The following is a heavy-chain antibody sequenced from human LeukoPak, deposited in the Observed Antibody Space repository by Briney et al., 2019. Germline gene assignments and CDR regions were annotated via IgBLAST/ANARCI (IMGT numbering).Heavy chain of an antibody. CDR3: ARGPGGRSGYYPLEDYYYYYYMDV. CDR2: IKQDGSEK. CDR1: GFTFSSYW. V-gene: IGHV3-7*01. D-gene: IGHD3-22*01. Sequence: GGSLRLSCVASGFTFSSYWMSWVRQAPGKGLEWVANIKQDGSEKYYVDSVKGRFTISRDNAKNSLYLQMNSLRAEDTAVYYCARGPGGRSGYYPLEDYYYYYYMDVWGKGTTVTVSS. J-gene: IGHJ6*03.